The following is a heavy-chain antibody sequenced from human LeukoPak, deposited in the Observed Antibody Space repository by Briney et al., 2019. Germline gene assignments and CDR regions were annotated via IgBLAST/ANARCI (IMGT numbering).Heavy chain of an antibody. V-gene: IGHV3-33*06. CDR1: GFRFSTYG. CDR2: IWYDGSNK. J-gene: IGHJ3*01. Sequence: AGGSLRLSCAASGFRFSTYGMHWVRQAPGKGLEWVAVIWYDGSNKNYADSVKGRFTIYRDNSKNTVYLQMSSLRVEDTAVYYCAKLIGADAFDFWGQGTIVTVSS. D-gene: IGHD7-27*01. CDR3: AKLIGADAFDF.